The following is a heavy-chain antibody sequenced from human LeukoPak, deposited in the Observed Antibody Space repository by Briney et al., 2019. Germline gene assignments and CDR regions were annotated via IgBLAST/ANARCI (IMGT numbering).Heavy chain of an antibody. CDR1: GGSLSGYY. Sequence: PSETLSLTCAVYGGSLSGYYWSWIRQPPGKGLEWIGEINHSGSTNYNPSLKSRVTISVDTSKNQFSLKLSSVTAADTAVYYCARGQYYYGSEFLASWFDPWGQGTLVTVSS. D-gene: IGHD3-10*01. V-gene: IGHV4-34*01. CDR2: INHSGST. CDR3: ARGQYYYGSEFLASWFDP. J-gene: IGHJ5*02.